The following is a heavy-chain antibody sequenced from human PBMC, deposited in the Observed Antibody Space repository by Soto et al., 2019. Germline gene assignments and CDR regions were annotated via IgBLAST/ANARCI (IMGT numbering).Heavy chain of an antibody. D-gene: IGHD3-3*01. Sequence: PVKLSCKDSRYTLTNNASHWVQQATGQGLEWMGGMNPSSGKTNYAQKFQGRVTITADKSTSTACMELSSLRSEDTAVYYCASSGWSGYYTDFDYWGQGTLVT. V-gene: IGHV1-69*10. J-gene: IGHJ4*02. CDR1: RYTLTNNA. CDR2: MNPSSGKT. CDR3: ASSGWSGYYTDFDY.